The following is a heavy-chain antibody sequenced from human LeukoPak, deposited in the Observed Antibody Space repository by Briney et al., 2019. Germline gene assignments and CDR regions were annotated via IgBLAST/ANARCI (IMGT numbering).Heavy chain of an antibody. J-gene: IGHJ3*02. CDR1: GGSISSYY. CDR2: IYYSGST. CDR3: ARADGYCSGGSCYSAFDI. Sequence: PSETLSLTCTVSGGSISSYYWSWVRQPPGKGLEWIGYIYYSGSTNYNPSLKSRVTISVDTSKNQFSLKLSSVTAADTAVSYCARADGYCSGGSCYSAFDIWGQGTMVTVSS. D-gene: IGHD2-15*01. V-gene: IGHV4-59*01.